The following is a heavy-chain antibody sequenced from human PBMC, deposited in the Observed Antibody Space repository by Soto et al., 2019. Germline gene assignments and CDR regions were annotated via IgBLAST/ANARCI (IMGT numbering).Heavy chain of an antibody. CDR1: GGSFSGYY. CDR3: ATDKITVLFDY. D-gene: IGHD1-20*01. V-gene: IGHV4-34*01. Sequence: QVQLQQWGAGLLKPSETLSLTCAVYGGSFSGYYWTWIRQPPGTGLEWIGEINHIGSTNYNPSLKSRFTIASDTSKNHSSLQLTSVTAAGTAVYYCATDKITVLFDYWGQGALVTVSS. CDR2: INHIGST. J-gene: IGHJ4*02.